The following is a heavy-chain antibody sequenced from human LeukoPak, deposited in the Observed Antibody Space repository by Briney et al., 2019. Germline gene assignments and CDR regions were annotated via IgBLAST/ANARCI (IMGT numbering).Heavy chain of an antibody. V-gene: IGHV3-74*01. Sequence: GGSLRLSCTASGFTFSSYWMHWVRQAPGKGLVWVSGINSDGGSTSYADSVKGRFTISRDNAKNTLYLQMNTLRAEDTAVYYCARRIQGMAPCWFDYWGQGTLVTVSS. D-gene: IGHD5-18*01. CDR3: ARRIQGMAPCWFDY. J-gene: IGHJ4*02. CDR2: INSDGGST. CDR1: GFTFSSYW.